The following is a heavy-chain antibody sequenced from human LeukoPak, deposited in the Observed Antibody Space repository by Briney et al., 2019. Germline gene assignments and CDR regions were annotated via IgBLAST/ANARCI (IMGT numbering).Heavy chain of an antibody. CDR1: GFTFDDYA. CDR2: ISWNSGSI. V-gene: IGHV3-9*01. CDR3: ATLAASPPDY. Sequence: QAGRSLRLSCAASGFTFDDYAMHWVRQAPGKGLEWVSGISWNSGSIGYADSVKGRFTISRDNAKNSLYLRMNSLRAEDTALYYCATLAASPPDYWGQGTLVTVSS. J-gene: IGHJ4*02. D-gene: IGHD6-13*01.